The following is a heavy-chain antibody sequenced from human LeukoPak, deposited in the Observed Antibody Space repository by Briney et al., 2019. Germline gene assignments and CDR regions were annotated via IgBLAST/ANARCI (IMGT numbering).Heavy chain of an antibody. CDR3: ARAGVGICLWFDP. CDR2: IYYSGST. V-gene: IGHV4-31*03. J-gene: IGHJ5*02. D-gene: IGHD6-13*01. Sequence: SQTLSLTCTVSGGSISSGGYYWSWIRQHPGKGLEWIGYIYYSGSTYYNPSLKSRVTISVDTSKNQFSLKLSSVTAADTAVYYCARAGVGICLWFDPWGQGTLVTVSS. CDR1: GGSISSGGYY.